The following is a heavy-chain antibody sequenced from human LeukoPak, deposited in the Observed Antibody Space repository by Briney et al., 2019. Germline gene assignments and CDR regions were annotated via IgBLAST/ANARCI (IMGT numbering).Heavy chain of an antibody. CDR2: IKEDGSEK. CDR3: ARDESGPAY. J-gene: IGHJ4*02. CDR1: GFTFSNYW. D-gene: IGHD3-3*01. Sequence: GGSLRLSCAASGFTFSNYWMTWVRQAPGKGLEWVANIKEDGSEKYYVDSVKGRFTISRDNAKSSLYLQMNSLRAEDTASYYCARDESGPAYWGQGTLVTVSS. V-gene: IGHV3-7*01.